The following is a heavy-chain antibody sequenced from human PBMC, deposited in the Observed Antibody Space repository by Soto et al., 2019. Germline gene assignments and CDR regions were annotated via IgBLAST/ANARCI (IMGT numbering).Heavy chain of an antibody. Sequence: ASVKVFCKASGYTFTSYAMHWVRQAPGQRLEWMGWINAGNGNTKYSQKFQGRVTITRDTSASTAYMELSSLRSEDTAVYYCARERGRHGFDPWGQGTLVTVSS. D-gene: IGHD1-1*01. CDR1: GYTFTSYA. J-gene: IGHJ5*02. CDR3: ARERGRHGFDP. CDR2: INAGNGNT. V-gene: IGHV1-3*01.